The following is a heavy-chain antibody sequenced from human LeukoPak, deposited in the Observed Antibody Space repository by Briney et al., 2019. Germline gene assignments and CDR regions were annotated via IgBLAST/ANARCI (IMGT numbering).Heavy chain of an antibody. CDR1: VYTFTSYG. V-gene: IGHV1-18*01. CDR2: ISAYNGNT. CDR3: ARDREPVYSSSSYGMDV. D-gene: IGHD6-13*01. J-gene: IGHJ6*02. Sequence: ASVTVSCKASVYTFTSYGISWVRQAPGQGLEWMGWISAYNGNTNYAQKLQGRVTMTTDTSTSTAYMELRSLRSDDTAVYYCARDREPVYSSSSYGMDVWGQGTTVTVSS.